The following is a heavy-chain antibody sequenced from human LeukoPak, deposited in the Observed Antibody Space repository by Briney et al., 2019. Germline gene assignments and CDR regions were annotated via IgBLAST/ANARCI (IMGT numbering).Heavy chain of an antibody. V-gene: IGHV3-33*01. CDR3: AREWTPLSGSYYPSFDY. CDR2: IWYDGSNK. J-gene: IGHJ4*02. D-gene: IGHD3-10*01. Sequence: GGSLRLSCAASGFTFSSYGVHWVRQAPGKGLEWVAVIWYDGSNKYYADSVKGRFTISRDNSKNTLYLQMNSLRAEDTAVYYCAREWTPLSGSYYPSFDYWGQGTLVTVSS. CDR1: GFTFSSYG.